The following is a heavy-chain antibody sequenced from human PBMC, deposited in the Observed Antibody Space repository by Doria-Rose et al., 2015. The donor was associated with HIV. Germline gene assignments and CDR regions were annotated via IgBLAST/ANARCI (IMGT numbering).Heavy chain of an antibody. Sequence: QVQLVQSGPVLVKPTETLTLTCTVSGVSLSSPGMGVSWTRQPPGKALEWLANIFSDHERPYKTSLKSILTISSGTSKSQLVLTMTDMDLVDTATYYCARIKSSRWYHKYYFDFWGQGTLVIVSA. J-gene: IGHJ4*02. CDR1: GVSLSSPGMG. D-gene: IGHD6-13*01. CDR3: ARIKSSRWYHKYYFDF. V-gene: IGHV2-26*01. CDR2: IFSDHER.